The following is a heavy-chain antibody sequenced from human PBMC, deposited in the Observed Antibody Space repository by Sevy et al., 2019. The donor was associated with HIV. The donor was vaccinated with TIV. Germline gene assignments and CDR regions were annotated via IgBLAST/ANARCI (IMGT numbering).Heavy chain of an antibody. CDR3: ARTSRGIVVVAAAQPHYGMDV. J-gene: IGHJ6*02. CDR2: INTNTGNP. V-gene: IGHV7-4-1*02. Sequence: ASVKVSCKASGYTFTSYGMNWVRQAPGQGLEWMGWINTNTGNPTYAKGFTGRFVFSLDTSVSTAYLQISSLKAEDTAIYYCARTSRGIVVVAAAQPHYGMDVWGQGTTVTVS. D-gene: IGHD2-2*01. CDR1: GYTFTSYG.